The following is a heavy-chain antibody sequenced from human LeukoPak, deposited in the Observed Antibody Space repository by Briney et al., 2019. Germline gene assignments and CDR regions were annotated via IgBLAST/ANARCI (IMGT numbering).Heavy chain of an antibody. Sequence: PGGSLRLSCAASGFTFSRNAMIWVRQAPGKGLEWVSAISGSGSDTYYADSVKGRFTIFRDNSKNTVYLRMNSLRAEDTAVYYCAKDPWGSRGCFDYWGQGTLVTVSS. V-gene: IGHV3-23*01. CDR1: GFTFSRNA. D-gene: IGHD7-27*01. CDR3: AKDPWGSRGCFDY. J-gene: IGHJ4*02. CDR2: ISGSGSDT.